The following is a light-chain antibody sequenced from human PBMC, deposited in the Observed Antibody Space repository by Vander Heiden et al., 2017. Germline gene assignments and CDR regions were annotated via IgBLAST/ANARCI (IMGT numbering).Light chain of an antibody. CDR2: GAS. V-gene: IGKV3-15*01. CDR1: QSVSST. CDR3: QQDDNWWT. J-gene: IGKJ1*01. Sequence: IVMTQSPATLSVSPGERATLSCRASQSVSSTLAWYQQKPGQAPSLLIYGASTRATGIPARFSGSGSGTEFTLTISSLQSEDFAVYYCQQDDNWWTFGQGTKVEVK.